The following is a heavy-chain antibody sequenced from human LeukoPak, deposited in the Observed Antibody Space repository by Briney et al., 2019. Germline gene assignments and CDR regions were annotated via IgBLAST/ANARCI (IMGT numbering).Heavy chain of an antibody. CDR2: IYYSGST. J-gene: IGHJ4*02. Sequence: SETLSLTCTVSGGSISSYYWSWIQQPPGKELEWIGYIYYSGSTNYNPSLKSRVTISVDTSKNQFSLKLSSVTAADTAVYYCARHLSTHSGSYAPFDYWGQGTLVTVSS. D-gene: IGHD1-26*01. V-gene: IGHV4-59*08. CDR1: GGSISSYY. CDR3: ARHLSTHSGSYAPFDY.